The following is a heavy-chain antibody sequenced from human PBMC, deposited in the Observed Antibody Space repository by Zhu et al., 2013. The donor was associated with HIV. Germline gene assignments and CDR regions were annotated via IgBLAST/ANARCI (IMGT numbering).Heavy chain of an antibody. CDR3: ARDRPFDLRHGNYGMDV. D-gene: IGHD3-16*01. CDR1: GGTFSSYA. CDR2: INPNSGGT. Sequence: QVQLVQSGAEVKKPGSSVKVSCKASGGTFSSYAISWVRQAPGQGLEWMGWINPNSGGTNYAQKFQGRVTMTRDTSISTAYMELSRLRSDDTAVYYCARDRPFDLRHGNYGMDVWGQGTTVTVSS. J-gene: IGHJ6*02. V-gene: IGHV1-2*02.